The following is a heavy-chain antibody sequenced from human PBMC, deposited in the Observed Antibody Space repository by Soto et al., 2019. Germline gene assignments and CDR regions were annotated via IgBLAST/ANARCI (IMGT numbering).Heavy chain of an antibody. D-gene: IGHD6-13*01. V-gene: IGHV4-34*01. Sequence: SETLSLTCAVYGGSFIGYYWSWIRQPPGKGLEWIGEINHSGRTNYNPSLKSRVTISADTSKNQFSLKLSSVTAADTAVYYCGRHQSHSSSYVDPWGQGTLVTVSS. CDR2: INHSGRT. CDR1: GGSFIGYY. CDR3: GRHQSHSSSYVDP. J-gene: IGHJ5*02.